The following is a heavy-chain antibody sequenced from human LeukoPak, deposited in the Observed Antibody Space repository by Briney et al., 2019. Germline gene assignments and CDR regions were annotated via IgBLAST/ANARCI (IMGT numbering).Heavy chain of an antibody. CDR2: IWYSGSSQ. D-gene: IGHD1/OR15-1a*01. CDR3: ARVVEQRGFDS. Sequence: GGPLSLSCAASGFPFSSYVMHWVRQAPGKGLEWVAVIWYSGSSQYYAASLRGRFTVSRDNFNNTLYLQMTSLRAEDTAVYYCARVVEQRGFDSWRPGTLVTVSS. J-gene: IGHJ4*02. CDR1: GFPFSSYV. V-gene: IGHV3-33*01.